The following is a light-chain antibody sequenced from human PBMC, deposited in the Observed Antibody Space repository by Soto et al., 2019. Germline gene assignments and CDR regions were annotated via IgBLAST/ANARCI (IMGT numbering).Light chain of an antibody. Sequence: IVLTQSTGTLSLSPGARVTLSCSASQSVRSNLAWYQQKPGQAPRLVIYAASTRATGIPDRFSGSVSGTEFTLTIRSLQSEDFAVYYGQQYNEWPPFTFGQGTRLEIK. CDR3: QQYNEWPPFT. CDR2: AAS. CDR1: QSVRSN. J-gene: IGKJ5*01. V-gene: IGKV3-15*01.